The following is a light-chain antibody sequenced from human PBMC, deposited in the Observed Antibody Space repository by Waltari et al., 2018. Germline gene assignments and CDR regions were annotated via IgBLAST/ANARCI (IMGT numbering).Light chain of an antibody. Sequence: EIVLTQSPATLSLSPGERATLSCRASQSVSSYLAWYQQKPGQAPRLLIYDASNRATGSPARFSGSGSGTDFTLTISSLGPEDFAVYYCQQRSNWPIFTFGPGTKVDIK. V-gene: IGKV3-11*01. J-gene: IGKJ3*01. CDR1: QSVSSY. CDR2: DAS. CDR3: QQRSNWPIFT.